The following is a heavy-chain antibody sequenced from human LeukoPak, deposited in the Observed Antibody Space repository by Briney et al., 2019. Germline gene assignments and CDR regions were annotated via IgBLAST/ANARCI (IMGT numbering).Heavy chain of an antibody. Sequence: SETLSLTCTVSGGSISSYYWSWIRQPPGKGLEWIGYIYYSGSTNYNPSLKSRVTISVDTSKNQFSLKLSSVTAADTAVYYCARHRITIFGVVNPYGMDVWGQGTTVTVSS. CDR1: GGSISSYY. CDR2: IYYSGST. D-gene: IGHD3-3*01. V-gene: IGHV4-59*08. J-gene: IGHJ6*02. CDR3: ARHRITIFGVVNPYGMDV.